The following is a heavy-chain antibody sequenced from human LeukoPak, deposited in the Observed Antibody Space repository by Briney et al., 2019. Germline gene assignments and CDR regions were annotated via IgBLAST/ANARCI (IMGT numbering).Heavy chain of an antibody. CDR3: ATAAVADFLDY. J-gene: IGHJ4*02. V-gene: IGHV4-4*02. D-gene: IGHD6-19*01. CDR1: GGSISSSNW. Sequence: SETLSLTCAVSGGSISSSNWWSWVRQPPGKGLEWIGRIFHSGTTDYKTSLKGRVTISVDKSKNQLSLTLTSVTAADTAVYYCATAAVADFLDYWGQGTLVTVSS. CDR2: IFHSGTT.